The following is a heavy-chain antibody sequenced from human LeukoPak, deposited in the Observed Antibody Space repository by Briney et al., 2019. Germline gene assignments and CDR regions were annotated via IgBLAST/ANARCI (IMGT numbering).Heavy chain of an antibody. V-gene: IGHV1-45*02. Sequence: GASVKVSCKASGYTFTYRYLHWVRQAPGQALEWMGWITPFNGNTNYAQKFQDRVTITRDRSMSTAYMELSSLRSDDTAVYYCARDRSSSWYDFDYWGQGTLVTVSS. CDR2: ITPFNGNT. CDR3: ARDRSSSWYDFDY. CDR1: GYTFTYRY. J-gene: IGHJ4*02. D-gene: IGHD6-13*01.